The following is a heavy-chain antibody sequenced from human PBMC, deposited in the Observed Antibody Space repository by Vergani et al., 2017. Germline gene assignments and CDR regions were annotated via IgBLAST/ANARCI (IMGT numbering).Heavy chain of an antibody. CDR2: IIPVLGKT. Sequence: QVQLVQSGAEVKKPGSSVKVSCKASGGTFSSYAISWVRQAPGQGLEWMGGIIPVLGKTKYAQDFQGRLTITADTSTSTAYMELTSLRSQDTAVYYCARDPRGYGGDPEDYYYGMDVWGQGTTVTVS. CDR3: ARDPRGYGGDPEDYYYGMDV. D-gene: IGHD2-21*02. V-gene: IGHV1-69*04. J-gene: IGHJ6*02. CDR1: GGTFSSYA.